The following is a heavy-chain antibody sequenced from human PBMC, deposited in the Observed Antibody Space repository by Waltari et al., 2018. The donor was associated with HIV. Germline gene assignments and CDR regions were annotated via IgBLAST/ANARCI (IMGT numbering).Heavy chain of an antibody. CDR2: INHSGST. V-gene: IGHV4-34*01. D-gene: IGHD2-2*01. CDR1: GGSFSGSY. Sequence: QVQLRQWGAGLLKPSETLSLTCAVYGGSFSGSYWTWIRQPPGKGLAWLGEINHSGSTNYNPSLKSRVTISVDTSKNQFSLKLTSVTAADTAVFYCARARLVSRGQYCSTTSCLPHYYYYYGMDVWGQGTTVTVSS. J-gene: IGHJ6*02. CDR3: ARARLVSRGQYCSTTSCLPHYYYYYGMDV.